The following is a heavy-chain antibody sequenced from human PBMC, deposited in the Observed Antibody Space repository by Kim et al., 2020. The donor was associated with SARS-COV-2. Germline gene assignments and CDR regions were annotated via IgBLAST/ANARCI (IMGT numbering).Heavy chain of an antibody. CDR3: ARDPGMGYYDSSGYYKPGWYFDL. CDR2: ISYDGSNK. V-gene: IGHV3-30-3*01. CDR1: GFTFSSYA. D-gene: IGHD3-22*01. J-gene: IGHJ2*01. Sequence: GGSLRLSCAASGFTFSSYAMHWVRQAPGKGLEWVAVISYDGSNKYYADSVKGRFTISRDNSKNTLYLQMNSLRAEDTAVYYCARDPGMGYYDSSGYYKPGWYFDLWGRGTLVTVSS.